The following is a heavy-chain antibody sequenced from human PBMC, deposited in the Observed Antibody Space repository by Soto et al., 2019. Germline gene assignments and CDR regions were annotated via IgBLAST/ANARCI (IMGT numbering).Heavy chain of an antibody. CDR1: GFAFSSYA. Sequence: PGGSLRLSCAASGFAFSSYAMSWVRQAPGKGLEWVSAISGSGGSTYYADSVKGRFTISRDNSKNTLYLQMNSLRAEDTAVYYCAKDRITMIVVAPFDYWGQGTLVTVSS. J-gene: IGHJ4*02. V-gene: IGHV3-23*01. D-gene: IGHD3-22*01. CDR2: ISGSGGST. CDR3: AKDRITMIVVAPFDY.